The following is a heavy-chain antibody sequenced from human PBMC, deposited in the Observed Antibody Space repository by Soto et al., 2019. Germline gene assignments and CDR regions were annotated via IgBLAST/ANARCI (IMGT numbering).Heavy chain of an antibody. D-gene: IGHD2-21*02. CDR3: AREPDLTYCGGDCYST. CDR1: GGSISSGDYY. J-gene: IGHJ5*02. CDR2: IYYSGST. Sequence: QVQLQESGPGLVKPSQTLSLTCTVSGGSISSGDYYWSWIRQPPGKGLEWIGYIYYSGSTYYNPSLKSRVTISVDTSKNQFSLKLSSVTAADTAVYYCAREPDLTYCGGDCYSTWGQGTLVTVSS. V-gene: IGHV4-30-4*01.